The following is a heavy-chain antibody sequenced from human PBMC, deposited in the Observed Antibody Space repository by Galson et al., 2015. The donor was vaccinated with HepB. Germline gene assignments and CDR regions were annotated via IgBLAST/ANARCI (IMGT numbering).Heavy chain of an antibody. CDR3: ARGKYYYGSGSSYYYYYGMDV. V-gene: IGHV3-30-3*01. J-gene: IGHJ6*02. CDR2: ISYDGSNK. D-gene: IGHD3-10*01. Sequence: SLRLSCAASGFTFSSYAMHWVRQAPGKGLGGVAVISYDGSNKYYADSVKGRFTISRDNSKNTLYLQMNSLRAEDTAVYYCARGKYYYGSGSSYYYYYGMDVWGQGTTVTVSS. CDR1: GFTFSSYA.